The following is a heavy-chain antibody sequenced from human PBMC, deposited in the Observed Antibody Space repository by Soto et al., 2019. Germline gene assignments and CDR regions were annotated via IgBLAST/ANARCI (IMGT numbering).Heavy chain of an antibody. D-gene: IGHD4-17*01. CDR1: GGSISSYY. CDR3: ARETRKRTAADYYYGMDV. V-gene: IGHV4-59*01. CDR2: IYYSGST. J-gene: IGHJ6*02. Sequence: QVQLQESGPGLVKPSETLSLTCTVSGGSISSYYWSWIRQPPGKGLEWIGYIYYSGSTNYNPSLKSRVTISVDTSKNQFSLKRSSVTAADTAVYYCARETRKRTAADYYYGMDVWGQGTTVTVSS.